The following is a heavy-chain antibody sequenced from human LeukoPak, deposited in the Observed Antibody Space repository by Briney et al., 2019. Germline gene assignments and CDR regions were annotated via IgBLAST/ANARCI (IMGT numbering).Heavy chain of an antibody. V-gene: IGHV4-34*01. J-gene: IGHJ4*02. CDR1: GGSFSGYY. Sequence: SETLSLTCAVYGGSFSGYYWSWIRQPPGKGLEWIGEINHSGSTNYSPSLKSRVTISVDTSKNQFSLKLSSVTAADTAVYYCARGVVITTAFDYWGQGTLVTVSS. D-gene: IGHD3-22*01. CDR3: ARGVVITTAFDY. CDR2: INHSGST.